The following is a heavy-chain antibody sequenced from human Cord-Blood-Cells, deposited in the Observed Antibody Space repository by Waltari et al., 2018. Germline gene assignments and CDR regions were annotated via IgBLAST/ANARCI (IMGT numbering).Heavy chain of an antibody. Sequence: QVQLVESGGGGVQPGRSLRLSCAASGVTFSRYSMHWVRQAPGKGLEWVAVISYDGSNKYYADSVKGRFTISRDNSKNTLYLQMNSLRAEDTAVYYCARGGYYYDSSGYFDYWGQGTLVTVSS. CDR1: GVTFSRYS. D-gene: IGHD3-22*01. CDR2: ISYDGSNK. J-gene: IGHJ4*02. CDR3: ARGGYYYDSSGYFDY. V-gene: IGHV3-30-3*01.